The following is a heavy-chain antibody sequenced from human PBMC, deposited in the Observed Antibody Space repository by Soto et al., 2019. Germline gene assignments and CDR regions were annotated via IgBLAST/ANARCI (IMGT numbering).Heavy chain of an antibody. CDR3: ARDSYCGGDCYYFDY. V-gene: IGHV4-38-2*02. J-gene: IGHJ4*02. CDR2: IYHSGST. Sequence: SETLSLTCTVSGYSISSGYYWGWIRQPPGKGLEWIGSIYHSGSTYYNPSLKSRVTISVDTSKNQFSLKLSSVTAADTAVYYCARDSYCGGDCYYFDYWGQGTLVTVSS. CDR1: GYSISSGYY. D-gene: IGHD2-21*02.